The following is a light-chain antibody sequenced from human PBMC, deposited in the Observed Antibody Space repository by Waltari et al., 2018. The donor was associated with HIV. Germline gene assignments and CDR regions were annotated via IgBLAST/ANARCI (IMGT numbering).Light chain of an antibody. CDR2: DVS. CDR3: SSYTSSSTPKVV. J-gene: IGLJ2*01. V-gene: IGLV2-14*01. Sequence: QSALTQPASVSGSPGQSITISCTGTSSDVGGYNYVSWYQQHPGKAPKLMIYDVSKVPSGVSNRFSGAKSCNTASLTISGLQAEDEADYYCSSYTSSSTPKVVFGGGTKLTVL. CDR1: SSDVGGYNY.